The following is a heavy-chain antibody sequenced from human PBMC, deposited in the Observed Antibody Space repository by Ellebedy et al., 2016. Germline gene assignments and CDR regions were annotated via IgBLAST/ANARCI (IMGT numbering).Heavy chain of an antibody. CDR3: ATDPTSPESWMNHLEE. Sequence: GGSLRLXCEVSGINFRSYGMHWVRQAPGKGLEWVALMWYDDSSKFYADSVKGRFIISRDNSKNTLHLQMNSLRVEDTAVYFCATDPTSPESWMNHLEEWGQGTPVTVSS. J-gene: IGHJ4*02. D-gene: IGHD1-14*01. CDR1: GINFRSYG. CDR2: MWYDDSSK. V-gene: IGHV3-33*01.